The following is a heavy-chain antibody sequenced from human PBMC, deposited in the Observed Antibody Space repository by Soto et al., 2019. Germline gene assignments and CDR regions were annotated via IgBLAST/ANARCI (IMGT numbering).Heavy chain of an antibody. D-gene: IGHD1-7*01. CDR1: GFSLSSGVG. CDR2: IYWDNDK. V-gene: IGHV2-5*02. CDR3: ARIPSNWNSHTGYYYYYGMDV. Sequence: SGPTLVNPTETLTLTCTFSGFSLSSGVGVGWVRQPPGKALEWLAVIYWDNDKRSSPSLKSRLTITKDTSKNQVVLTMTNMDPVDTATYYCARIPSNWNSHTGYYYYYGMDVWGQGT. J-gene: IGHJ6*02.